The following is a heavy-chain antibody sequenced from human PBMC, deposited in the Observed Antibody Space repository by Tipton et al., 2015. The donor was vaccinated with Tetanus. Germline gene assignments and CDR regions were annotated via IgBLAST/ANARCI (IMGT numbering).Heavy chain of an antibody. CDR2: ISYDGSNK. CDR3: AKSYGKPSYFDY. D-gene: IGHD5-18*01. V-gene: IGHV3-30*18. CDR1: GFTFSSYG. Sequence: SLILSCAASGFTFSSYGMHWVRQAPGKGLEWVAVISYDGSNKYYADSVKGRFTISRDNSKNTLYLQMNSLRAEDTAVYYCAKSYGKPSYFDYWGQGTLVTVSS. J-gene: IGHJ4*02.